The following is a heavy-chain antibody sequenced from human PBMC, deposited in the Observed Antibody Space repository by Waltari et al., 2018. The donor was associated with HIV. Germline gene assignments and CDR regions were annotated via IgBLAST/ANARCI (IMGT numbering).Heavy chain of an antibody. D-gene: IGHD6-19*01. Sequence: EVQLVESGGGLVKPGGSLRLSCAASGFTFSSYSMNWVRQAPGKGLEWVSSISSSSYIYYADSVKGRFTISRDNAKNSLYLQMNSLRAEDTAVYYCARSSSQWLGHFDYWGQGTLVTVSS. J-gene: IGHJ4*02. CDR3: ARSSSQWLGHFDY. CDR1: GFTFSSYS. V-gene: IGHV3-21*01. CDR2: ISSSSYI.